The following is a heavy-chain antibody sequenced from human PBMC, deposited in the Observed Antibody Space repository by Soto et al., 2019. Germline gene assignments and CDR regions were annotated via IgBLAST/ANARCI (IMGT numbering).Heavy chain of an antibody. Sequence: LELQPLPRTVSGGSLSSYYWSWIRKITGRGLEWIGYIYYSGSTNYNPSLKSRVTISVDTSKNQFSLKLSSVTAADTAVYYCARASESSGWTDAFDICGQGTMVNVSS. V-gene: IGHV4-59*01. J-gene: IGHJ3*02. D-gene: IGHD6-19*01. CDR2: IYYSGST. CDR3: ARASESSGWTDAFDI. CDR1: GGSLSSYY.